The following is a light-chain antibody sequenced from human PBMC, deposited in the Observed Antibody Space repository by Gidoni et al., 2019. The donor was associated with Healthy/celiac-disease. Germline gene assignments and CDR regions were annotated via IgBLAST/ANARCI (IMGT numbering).Light chain of an antibody. V-gene: IGLV1-44*01. CDR3: AAWDDSLNVLV. J-gene: IGLJ2*01. Sequence: QSVLTQPPSASGTPGQRVTISCSGSSSNIGSNTVNWYQQLPGTAPKLLIYSNNQRPSGVPDRFSGSKSGTSASLAISGLQSEDEADYYCAAWDDSLNVLVFGGGTKLTGL. CDR2: SNN. CDR1: SSNIGSNT.